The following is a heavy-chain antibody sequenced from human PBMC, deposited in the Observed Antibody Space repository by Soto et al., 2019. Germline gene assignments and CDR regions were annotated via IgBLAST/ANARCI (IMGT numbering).Heavy chain of an antibody. V-gene: IGHV4-39*01. CDR3: ARPSPLAATGPGWVDF. J-gene: IGHJ4*02. D-gene: IGHD6-13*01. CDR1: GGSISTSSYY. Sequence: QLQLQESGPGLVKPSETLSLTCTVSGGSISTSSYYWGWIRQPPGKGLEWIGYIYYSGSTYYNPSLKSRVTISVDTSKSQFSLKLRSVTAADTAVYYCARPSPLAATGPGWVDFWGQGTLVSVSS. CDR2: IYYSGST.